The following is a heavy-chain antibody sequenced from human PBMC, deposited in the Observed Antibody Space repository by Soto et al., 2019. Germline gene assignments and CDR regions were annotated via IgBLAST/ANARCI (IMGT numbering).Heavy chain of an antibody. CDR3: ARGRVTTYLTVFDY. Sequence: QVQLVQSGAEVKKPGSSVKVSCKVSGGAFISYAISWVRQAPGRGLEWMGGIIPVFGTANYTQKFQGRVTITADASTSTAYMELSGLTSEDTALYYCARGRVTTYLTVFDYWGQGTLVTVSS. CDR2: IIPVFGTA. D-gene: IGHD4-17*01. V-gene: IGHV1-69*01. CDR1: GGAFISYA. J-gene: IGHJ4*02.